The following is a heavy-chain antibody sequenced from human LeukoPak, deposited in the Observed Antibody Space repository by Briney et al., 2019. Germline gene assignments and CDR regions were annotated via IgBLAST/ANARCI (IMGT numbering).Heavy chain of an antibody. CDR3: ARDGDSSGWYQPDY. Sequence: GGSLRLSCAASGFTFSSYGMHWVRQAPGKGLEWVAFIRYDGSNKYYADSVKGRFTISRDNSKNTLYLQMNSLRAEDTAVYYCARDGDSSGWYQPDYWGQGTLVTVSS. J-gene: IGHJ4*02. CDR1: GFTFSSYG. CDR2: IRYDGSNK. D-gene: IGHD6-19*01. V-gene: IGHV3-30*02.